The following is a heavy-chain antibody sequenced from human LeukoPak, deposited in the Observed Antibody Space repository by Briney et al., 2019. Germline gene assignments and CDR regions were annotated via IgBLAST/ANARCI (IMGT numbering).Heavy chain of an antibody. V-gene: IGHV3-30*18. CDR3: AKDWRWQQPIYGMNV. CDR1: GFAFSGYG. CDR2: ISYDGKNK. J-gene: IGHJ6*02. D-gene: IGHD5-24*01. Sequence: PGGSLRLSCAASGFAFSGYGIHWVRQAPGKGLEWVALISYDGKNKYYADSVKGRFTISRDNSKNTLSLQMSSLRDEDTAVYYCAKDWRWQQPIYGMNVWGQGTTVTVSS.